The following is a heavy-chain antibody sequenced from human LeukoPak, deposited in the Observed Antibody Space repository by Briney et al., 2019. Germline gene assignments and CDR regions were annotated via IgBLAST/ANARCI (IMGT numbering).Heavy chain of an antibody. V-gene: IGHV4-39*01. J-gene: IGHJ4*02. D-gene: IGHD6-6*01. Sequence: PSETLSLTCAVSGGSISSSGHSWGWIRQPPGKGLEFIGTIYSSGSTYFNPSLKSRVTMSVDTSKNQFSLKVNSVTAADTAVYYCARHRAYSSSSPFDYWGQGTLVTVSS. CDR2: IYSSGST. CDR1: GGSISSSGHS. CDR3: ARHRAYSSSSPFDY.